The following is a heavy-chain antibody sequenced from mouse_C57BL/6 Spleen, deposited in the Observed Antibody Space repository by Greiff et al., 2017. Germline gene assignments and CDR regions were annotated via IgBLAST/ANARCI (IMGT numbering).Heavy chain of an antibody. V-gene: IGHV5-16*01. Sequence: EVKVVESEGGLVQPGSSMKLSCTASGFTFSDYYMAWVRQVPEKGLEWVANINYDGSSTYYLDSLKSRFIISRDNAKNILYLQMSSLKSEDTATYYCARERSYYSNLSAMDYWGQGTSVTVSS. J-gene: IGHJ4*01. D-gene: IGHD2-5*01. CDR1: GFTFSDYY. CDR3: ARERSYYSNLSAMDY. CDR2: INYDGSST.